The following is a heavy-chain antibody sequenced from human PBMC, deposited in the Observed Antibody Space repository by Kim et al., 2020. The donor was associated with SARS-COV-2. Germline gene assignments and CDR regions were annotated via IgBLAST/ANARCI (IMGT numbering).Heavy chain of an antibody. J-gene: IGHJ4*02. Sequence: YPDSGKGRFTLSRDNSKNTLYLQMNSLRAEDTAVYYCARDPSGDYSYYFDYWGQGTLVTVSS. V-gene: IGHV3-30*01. D-gene: IGHD4-17*01. CDR3: ARDPSGDYSYYFDY.